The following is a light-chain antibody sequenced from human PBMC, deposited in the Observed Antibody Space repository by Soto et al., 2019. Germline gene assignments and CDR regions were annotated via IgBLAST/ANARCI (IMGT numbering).Light chain of an antibody. CDR1: QTISSW. CDR3: QHYNSYSEA. J-gene: IGKJ1*01. CDR2: KAS. V-gene: IGKV1-5*03. Sequence: DIQMTQSPSTLYGSVGDRVTITCRASQTISSWLAWYQQKPGKAPKLLIYKASTLKSGFPSRFSGSGSGTEFTLNISSLQPDDFATYSCQHYNSYSEAFGQGTNVELK.